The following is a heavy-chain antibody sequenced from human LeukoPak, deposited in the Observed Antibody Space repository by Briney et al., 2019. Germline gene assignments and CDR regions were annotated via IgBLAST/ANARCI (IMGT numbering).Heavy chain of an antibody. J-gene: IGHJ4*02. CDR3: ARRAGTTLDY. D-gene: IGHD1-1*01. V-gene: IGHV5-51*01. CDR1: GCSFTSYW. Sequence: GASLQISCKGSGCSFTSYWIGWVRQMPGKGLEWMGIIYPGDSDTRYSPSFQGQVTISADKSISTAYLQWSSLKASNTAMYYCARRAGTTLDYWGQGTLVTVSS. CDR2: IYPGDSDT.